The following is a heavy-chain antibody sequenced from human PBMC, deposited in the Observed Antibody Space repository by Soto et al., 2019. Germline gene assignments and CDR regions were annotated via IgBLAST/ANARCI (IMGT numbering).Heavy chain of an antibody. CDR1: GGSISRYY. CDR3: ARDLYSRGWSSGRWFDP. J-gene: IGHJ5*02. Sequence: SEALSLTCTVSGGSISRYYWSWIRQPPRKGLEWIGYIYYSGSTNSGRTNYNPSLKSRVTISVDTSKNQFSLKLGSVTAADTAVYYCARDLYSRGWSSGRWFDPWGQGTLVTVSS. D-gene: IGHD6-19*01. V-gene: IGHV4-59*01. CDR2: IYYSGSTNSGRT.